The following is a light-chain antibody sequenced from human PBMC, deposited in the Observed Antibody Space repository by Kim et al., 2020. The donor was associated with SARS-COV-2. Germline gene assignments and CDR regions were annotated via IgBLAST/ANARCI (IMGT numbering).Light chain of an antibody. CDR3: QVWDNNSDHPV. V-gene: IGLV3-21*04. CDR2: YDS. J-gene: IGLJ3*02. CDR1: NIGSKS. Sequence: APGKTARITCGGNNIGSKSVNWYQKKPGQAPVLVIYYDSDRPSGIPERFSGSNSGNTATLTISRVEAGDEADYYCQVWDNNSDHPVFGGGTQLTVL.